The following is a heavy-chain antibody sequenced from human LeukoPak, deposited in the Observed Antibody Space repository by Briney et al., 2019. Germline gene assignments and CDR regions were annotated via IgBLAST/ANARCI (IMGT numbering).Heavy chain of an antibody. CDR2: TSGSGGST. CDR1: GLTFSSYA. D-gene: IGHD3-22*01. Sequence: GGSLRLSCAASGLTFSSYAMSWVRQAPGKGLEWVSATSGSGGSTYYADSVKGRFTISRDNSKSTLYLQMNSLRAEDTAVYYCAKDPSTYYDSSGYYYDAYFDYWGQGTLVTVSS. J-gene: IGHJ4*02. V-gene: IGHV3-23*01. CDR3: AKDPSTYYDSSGYYYDAYFDY.